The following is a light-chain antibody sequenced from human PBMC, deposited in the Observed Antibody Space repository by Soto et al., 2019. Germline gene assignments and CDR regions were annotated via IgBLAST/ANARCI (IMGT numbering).Light chain of an antibody. CDR1: SSNIGSNY. CDR3: AAWDYSLSGPIVV. J-gene: IGLJ2*01. CDR2: RNN. V-gene: IGLV1-47*01. Sequence: QSVLTQPPSASGTPGQRVTISCSGSSSNIGSNYVYWYQQLPGTAPKLLIYRNNQRPSGVPDRFSGSKSGTSASLAISGLRSEDEADYYCAAWDYSLSGPIVVFGGGTKVTVL.